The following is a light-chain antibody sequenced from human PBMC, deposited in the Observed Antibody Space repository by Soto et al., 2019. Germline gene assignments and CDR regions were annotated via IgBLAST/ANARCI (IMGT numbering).Light chain of an antibody. CDR1: QRVGSS. CDR2: GAS. J-gene: IGKJ2*02. CDR3: HHYNTWPPGT. Sequence: DIVMTQSPAALSVSPGERATLSCRASQRVGSSVAWYQQKPGQAPRFLMYGASTRAAGVPARFSGSGSGTEFSLTISSLQSEDFAVYYCHHYNTWPPGTFVQGTKLEIK. V-gene: IGKV3-15*01.